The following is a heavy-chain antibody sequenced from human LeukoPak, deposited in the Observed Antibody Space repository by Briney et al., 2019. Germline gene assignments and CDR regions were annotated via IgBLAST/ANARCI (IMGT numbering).Heavy chain of an antibody. Sequence: TGGSLRLSCAASGFTFSSYSMSWVRQAPGKGLEWVSSISSSSSYIYYADSVKGRFTISRDNAKNSLYLQMNSLRAEDTAVYYCARDWYRALGVRGVIGYWGQGTLVTVSS. J-gene: IGHJ4*02. V-gene: IGHV3-21*01. D-gene: IGHD3-10*01. CDR1: GFTFSSYS. CDR3: ARDWYRALGVRGVIGY. CDR2: ISSSSSYI.